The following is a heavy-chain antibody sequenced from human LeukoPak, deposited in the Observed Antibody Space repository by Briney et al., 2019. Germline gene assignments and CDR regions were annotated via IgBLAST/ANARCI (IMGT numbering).Heavy chain of an antibody. V-gene: IGHV3-30-3*01. D-gene: IGHD2-21*01. Sequence: GGSLRLSCAASGFTFSSDAMHWDRQAPGKGLEWVAVISYDGSNKYYADSVKGRFTISRDNSKNTLYLQMNSLRAEDTAVYYCARVTWPCGGDCYYLAFDIWGQGTMVTVSS. J-gene: IGHJ3*02. CDR3: ARVTWPCGGDCYYLAFDI. CDR1: GFTFSSDA. CDR2: ISYDGSNK.